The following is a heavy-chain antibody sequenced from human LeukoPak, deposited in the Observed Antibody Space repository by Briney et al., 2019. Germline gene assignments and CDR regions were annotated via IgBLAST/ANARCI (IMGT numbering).Heavy chain of an antibody. V-gene: IGHV3-30*18. D-gene: IGHD5-12*01. CDR2: ISYDGSNK. Sequence: PGGSLRLSCAASGFTFSTYSMTWVRQAPGKGLEWVAVISYDGSNKYYADSVKGRFTISRDNSKNTLYLQMNSLRAEDTAVYYCAKDGGYSGYEDYWGQGTLVTVSS. CDR1: GFTFSTYS. CDR3: AKDGGYSGYEDY. J-gene: IGHJ4*02.